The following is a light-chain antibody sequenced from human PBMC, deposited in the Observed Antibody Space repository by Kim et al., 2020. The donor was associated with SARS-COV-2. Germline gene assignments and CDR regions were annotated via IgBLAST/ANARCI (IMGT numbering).Light chain of an antibody. CDR1: PGARSNS. CDR3: QQYGDLTRT. J-gene: IGKJ4*02. V-gene: IGKV3-20*01. CDR2: TAS. Sequence: CPRARATLSCRSCPGARSNSLVWYHQKPGQAPLLLIYTASPRGTGIPESFSDSGAVTYFTLTISRLEPEDFAVYYCQQYGDLTRTFGEGTKVEIK.